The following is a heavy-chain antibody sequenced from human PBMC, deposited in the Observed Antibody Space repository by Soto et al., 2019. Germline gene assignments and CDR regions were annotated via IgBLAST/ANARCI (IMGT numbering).Heavy chain of an antibody. CDR3: ARDRGDRSDYYYGVDV. V-gene: IGHV4-4*02. D-gene: IGHD3-10*01. CDR1: GGSFTSNNW. CDR2: IYRTGST. J-gene: IGHJ6*02. Sequence: SETLSLTCAVSGGSFTSNNWWTWVRQPPGQGLEWIGEIYRTGSTNYNPSLKSRVTISLDKSENQFSLKVTSLTAADTAVYYCARDRGDRSDYYYGVDVWGQGTTVTVSS.